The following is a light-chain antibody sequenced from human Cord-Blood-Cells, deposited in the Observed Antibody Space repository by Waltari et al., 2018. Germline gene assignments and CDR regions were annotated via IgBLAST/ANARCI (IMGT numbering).Light chain of an antibody. Sequence: QSALTQPPSASGSPGQSVTISCTGTSGDVGGYNNVSWYQQHPGKAPKLMIYEVSKRPSGVPDRFSGSKSGNTASLTVSGLQAEDEADYYCSSYAGSNNLVFGGGTKLTVL. V-gene: IGLV2-8*01. CDR1: SGDVGGYNN. J-gene: IGLJ3*02. CDR2: EVS. CDR3: SSYAGSNNLV.